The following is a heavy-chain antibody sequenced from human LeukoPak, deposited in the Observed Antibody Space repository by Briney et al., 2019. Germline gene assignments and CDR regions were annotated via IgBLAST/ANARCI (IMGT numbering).Heavy chain of an antibody. Sequence: GGSLRLSCAASGFTFSRYSMNWVRQAPGKGLEWVSSISSSSSYIYYADSVKGRFTISRDNAKNSLYLQMNSLRAEDTAVYYCARDLQYPHYYYYYGMDVWGQGTTVTVSS. V-gene: IGHV3-21*01. CDR3: ARDLQYPHYYYYYGMDV. CDR1: GFTFSRYS. D-gene: IGHD4-11*01. CDR2: ISSSSSYI. J-gene: IGHJ6*02.